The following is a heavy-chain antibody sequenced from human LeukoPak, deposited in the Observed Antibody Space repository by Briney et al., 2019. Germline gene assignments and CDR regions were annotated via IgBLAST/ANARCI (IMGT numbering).Heavy chain of an antibody. CDR2: FDPEDGET. CDR3: ATAKWFGESYFDY. J-gene: IGHJ4*02. CDR1: GYTLTELS. Sequence: GASVKVSCKVSGYTLTELSMHWVRQAPGKGREWMGGFDPEDGETIYAQKFQGRVTMTEDTSTDTAYMELSSLRSEDTAVYYCATAKWFGESYFDYWGQGTLVTVSS. D-gene: IGHD3-10*01. V-gene: IGHV1-24*01.